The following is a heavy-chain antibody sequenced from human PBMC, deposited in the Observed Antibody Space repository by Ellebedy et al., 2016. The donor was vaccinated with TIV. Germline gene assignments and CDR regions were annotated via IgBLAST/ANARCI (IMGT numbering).Heavy chain of an antibody. CDR2: INPDSGGT. CDR3: ARVLSGTSGMDV. J-gene: IGHJ6*02. V-gene: IGHV1-2*02. D-gene: IGHD4/OR15-4a*01. Sequence: ASVKVSCKTSGYIFTAYYMHWVRQAPGQGLEWMGWINPDSGGTNFAQTFQGRATMTRDTSVNTVYMELSRLQSDDTAVYYCARVLSGTSGMDVWGQGTTVTVS. CDR1: GYIFTAYY.